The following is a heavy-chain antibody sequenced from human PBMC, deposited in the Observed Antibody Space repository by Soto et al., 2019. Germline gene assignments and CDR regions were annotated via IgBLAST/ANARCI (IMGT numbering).Heavy chain of an antibody. J-gene: IGHJ4*02. CDR1: GFTFSSYV. V-gene: IGHV3-23*01. CDR2: ISGSGDNT. Sequence: EVQLLESGGGLVQPGGSLRLSCAASGFTFSSYVMSWVRQAPGKGLEWVSGISGSGDNTYYADSVKGRFTISRDNAKNSLYLEMNSLRAEDTAVYYCARESEDLTSNFDYWGQGTLVTVSS. CDR3: ARESEDLTSNFDY.